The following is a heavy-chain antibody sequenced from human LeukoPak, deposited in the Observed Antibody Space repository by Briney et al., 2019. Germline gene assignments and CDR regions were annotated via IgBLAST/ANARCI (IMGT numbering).Heavy chain of an antibody. CDR3: ARDLYCSSTSCYTSAGAFDI. CDR1: GGSISSYY. V-gene: IGHV4-59*01. D-gene: IGHD2-2*02. J-gene: IGHJ3*02. Sequence: SETLSLTCTVSGGSISSYYWSWIRQPPGKGLEWIGYIYYSGSTNYNPSLKSRVTISVDTSKNQFSLKLSSVTAADTAVYYCARDLYCSSTSCYTSAGAFDIWGQGTMVTVSS. CDR2: IYYSGST.